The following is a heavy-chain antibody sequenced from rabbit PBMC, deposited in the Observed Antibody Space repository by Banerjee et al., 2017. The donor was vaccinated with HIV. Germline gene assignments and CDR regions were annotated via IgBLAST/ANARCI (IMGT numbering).Heavy chain of an antibody. CDR1: GFSFSSGYY. Sequence: QSLEESGGDLVKPGASLTLTCTASGFSFSSGYYMCWVRQAPGKGLEWIACIFVGGSGNTYYASWAKGRFTISTDSAQNTVDLQMNSLTAADTATYFCARAASSSNYIFSLWGQGTLVTVS. J-gene: IGHJ4*01. D-gene: IGHD8-1*01. CDR2: IFVGGSGNT. CDR3: ARAASSSNYIFSL. V-gene: IGHV1S40*01.